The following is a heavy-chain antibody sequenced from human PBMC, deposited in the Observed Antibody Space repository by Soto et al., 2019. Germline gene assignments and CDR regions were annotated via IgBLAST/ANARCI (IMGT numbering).Heavy chain of an antibody. J-gene: IGHJ3*01. D-gene: IGHD3-10*01. V-gene: IGHV3-21*01. Sequence: GSLRLSCAASGFTFNSYSINWVRQAPGKGLEWVSSISSTSSPIFYADSVKGRFTISRDNAKNSLYLEMNGLRAEDTAVFYCVRGGSGATSGDLFDAWGQGTLVTVSS. CDR1: GFTFNSYS. CDR2: ISSTSSPI. CDR3: VRGGSGATSGDLFDA.